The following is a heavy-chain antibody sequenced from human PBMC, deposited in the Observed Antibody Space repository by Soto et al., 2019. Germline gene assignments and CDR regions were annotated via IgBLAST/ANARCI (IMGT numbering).Heavy chain of an antibody. J-gene: IGHJ4*02. CDR2: ISYDGSNK. Sequence: QVQLVESGGGVVQPGRSLRLSCAASGFTFSSYAMHWVRQAPGKGLEWVAVISYDGSNKYYADSVKGRFTISRDNSKNTLYLQMNSLRAEDTAVYYCARDHVDDIVATAPDYWGQGTLVTVSS. D-gene: IGHD5-12*01. CDR3: ARDHVDDIVATAPDY. V-gene: IGHV3-30-3*01. CDR1: GFTFSSYA.